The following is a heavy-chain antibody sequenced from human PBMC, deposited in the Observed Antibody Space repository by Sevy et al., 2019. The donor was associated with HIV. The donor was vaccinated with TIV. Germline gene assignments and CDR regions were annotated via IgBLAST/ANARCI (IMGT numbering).Heavy chain of an antibody. V-gene: IGHV3-30*18. CDR3: AKDSSSSWSGYFDY. J-gene: IGHJ4*02. CDR2: ISYDGSNK. D-gene: IGHD6-6*01. CDR1: GFTFSSYG. Sequence: GGSLRLSCAASGFTFSSYGMHWVRQAPGKGLEWVAVISYDGSNKYYADSVKGRFTISRDNSKNTLYLQMNSVRAEATAVYYCAKDSSSSWSGYFDYWGQGTLVTVSS.